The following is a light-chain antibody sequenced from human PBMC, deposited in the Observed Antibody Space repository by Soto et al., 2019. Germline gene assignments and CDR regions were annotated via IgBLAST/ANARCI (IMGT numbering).Light chain of an antibody. CDR2: GAS. Sequence: EIVLTQSPGTLSLSPGERATLSCRASQSVGSNLAWYQQTPGQAPRLLMFGASTRATGIPARFSGSGSETEFTLTISSLQSEDFAVYYCQQYNKWPPWTFGQGTKVDIK. J-gene: IGKJ1*01. V-gene: IGKV3-15*01. CDR3: QQYNKWPPWT. CDR1: QSVGSN.